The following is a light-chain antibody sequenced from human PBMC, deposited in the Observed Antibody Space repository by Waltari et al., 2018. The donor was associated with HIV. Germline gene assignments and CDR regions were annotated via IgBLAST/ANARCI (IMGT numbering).Light chain of an antibody. CDR3: QSYDSSLSGWV. CDR1: RSNIGSGYD. CDR2: ANT. J-gene: IGLJ3*02. V-gene: IGLV1-40*01. Sequence: QSVLTQPPSVSGAPGQRVSISCSGGRSNIGSGYDVPWYQQFPGRAPKVLIYANTNRPSGVPDRFSGSKSGYSAALVITGLQAEDDADYYCQSYDSSLSGWVFGGGTKLTVL.